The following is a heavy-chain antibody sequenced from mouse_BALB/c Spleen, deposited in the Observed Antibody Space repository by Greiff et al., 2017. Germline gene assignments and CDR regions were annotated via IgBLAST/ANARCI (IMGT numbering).Heavy chain of an antibody. Sequence: QSGAELARPGASVKLSCKASGYTFTSYWMQWVKQRPGQGLEWIGAIYPGDGDTRYTQKFKGKATLTADKSSSTAYMQLSSLASEDSAVYYCAAYYRDAMDYWGQGTSVTVSS. D-gene: IGHD2-14*01. J-gene: IGHJ4*01. CDR1: GYTFTSYW. CDR2: IYPGDGDT. V-gene: IGHV1-87*01. CDR3: AAYYRDAMDY.